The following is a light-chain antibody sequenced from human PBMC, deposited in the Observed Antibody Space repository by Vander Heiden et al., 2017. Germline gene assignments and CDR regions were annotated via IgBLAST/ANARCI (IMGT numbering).Light chain of an antibody. Sequence: QSVLTQPPSVSAAPGQKVTISCSGSSYNIGNNYVSWYQQLPGTAPQRLIYDNYKRPSGIPDRLSASKSGTSATLGITGLQTGDEAHYYCGTWDSSLSAVVFGGGTKLTVL. J-gene: IGLJ2*01. CDR3: GTWDSSLSAVV. V-gene: IGLV1-51*01. CDR2: DNY. CDR1: SYNIGNNY.